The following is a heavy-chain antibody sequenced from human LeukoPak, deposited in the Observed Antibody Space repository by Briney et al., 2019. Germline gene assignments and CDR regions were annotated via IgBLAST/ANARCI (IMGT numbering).Heavy chain of an antibody. Sequence: ASVKVSCNASGYTFTTYAMHWVRQAPGQRLEWMGWINAGNGNTEYSQKFQGRVTITRDTSATTAYMEVSSLRSEDTAVYYCARKYSDSSAYIFDYWGQGTLVTVSS. CDR1: GYTFTTYA. D-gene: IGHD3-22*01. CDR3: ARKYSDSSAYIFDY. V-gene: IGHV1-3*01. J-gene: IGHJ4*02. CDR2: INAGNGNT.